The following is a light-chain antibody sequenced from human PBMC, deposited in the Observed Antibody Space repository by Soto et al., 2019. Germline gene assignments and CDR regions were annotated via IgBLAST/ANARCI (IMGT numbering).Light chain of an antibody. CDR3: QQYNNWRT. J-gene: IGKJ4*01. V-gene: IGKV3-20*01. Sequence: ILLTQCPGTLSLSPGERATLSCRASQRFXSSYLAWYQQKPGQAPGLLIYGASIRATGIPDRFSGSGSGTDFTLTISRLEPEDVEVYYCQQYNNWRTFGGGTKVDIK. CDR1: QRFXSSY. CDR2: GAS.